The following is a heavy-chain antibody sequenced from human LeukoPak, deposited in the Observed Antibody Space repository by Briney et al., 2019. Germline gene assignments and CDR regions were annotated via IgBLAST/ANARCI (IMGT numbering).Heavy chain of an antibody. J-gene: IGHJ4*02. CDR3: ARDSSMLRGPLVIYYFDF. V-gene: IGHV3-23*01. CDR2: ISGGGDAT. D-gene: IGHD3-10*01. CDR1: EVPFSNYG. Sequence: SGGSLRLSCAASEVPFSNYGMSWVRQAPAKGLEWVATISGGGDATYYADAVKGRFTISRDNSRNTLYLQLNSLRVEDTAVYYCARDSSMLRGPLVIYYFDFWGQGTLVTVSS.